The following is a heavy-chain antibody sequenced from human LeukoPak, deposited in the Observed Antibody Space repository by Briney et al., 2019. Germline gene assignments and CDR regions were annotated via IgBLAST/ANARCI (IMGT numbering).Heavy chain of an antibody. D-gene: IGHD3-22*01. CDR2: FDPEDGET. J-gene: IGHJ4*02. V-gene: IGHV1-24*01. CDR3: ATVRGWGPYYYDSSGYYFG. Sequence: ASVKVSCKVSGYTLTELSMHWVRQAPGKGLEWMGGFDPEDGETIYAQKFQGRVTMTEDTSTDTAYMELSSLSSEDTAVYYCATVRGWGPYYYDSSGYYFGWGQGTLVTVSS. CDR1: GYTLTELS.